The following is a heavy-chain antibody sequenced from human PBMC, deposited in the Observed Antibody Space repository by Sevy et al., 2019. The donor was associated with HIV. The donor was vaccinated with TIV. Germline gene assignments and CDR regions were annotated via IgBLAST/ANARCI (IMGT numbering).Heavy chain of an antibody. CDR1: GFTFSAYW. J-gene: IGHJ3*01. Sequence: GGSLRLSCAASGFTFSAYWMAWVRQAPGKGLEWVANLNQDGSEKYPVDSVKGRFTISSDNAKNSLYLQMNSVRVEDTGSYYCAIDAWRSLVTWGRGTMVTVSS. CDR3: AIDAWRSLVT. CDR2: LNQDGSEK. V-gene: IGHV3-7*01. D-gene: IGHD6-6*01.